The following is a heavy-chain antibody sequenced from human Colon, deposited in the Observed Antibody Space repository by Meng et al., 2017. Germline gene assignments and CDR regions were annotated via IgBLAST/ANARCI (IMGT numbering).Heavy chain of an antibody. CDR3: ATWRLHY. V-gene: IGHV6-1*01. D-gene: IGHD5-18*01. J-gene: IGHJ4*02. CDR2: TYYRSKWYT. Sequence: QVHLKPSGPGLVKTSQTLSLTCAISGYSVSSNSAAWIWNRQSPARGLEWRGRTYYRSKWYTDYAVSVKSRITINPDTSKNQFSLQLNSVTPEDTAVYYCATWRLHYWGQGTLVTVSS. CDR1: GYSVSSNSAA.